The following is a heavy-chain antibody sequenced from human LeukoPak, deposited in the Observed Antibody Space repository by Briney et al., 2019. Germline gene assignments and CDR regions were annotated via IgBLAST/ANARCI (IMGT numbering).Heavy chain of an antibody. CDR2: INPSGGST. J-gene: IGHJ1*01. Sequence: ASVKVSCKASGYTFTSYYMHWVRQAPGQGLEWMGIINPSGGSTSYAQKFQGRVTMTRDMSTSTVYMELSSLRSEDTAVYYCARAPGGPLGYCSGGGCYPEYFQHWGQGTLVTVSS. V-gene: IGHV1-46*01. CDR1: GYTFTSYY. CDR3: ARAPGGPLGYCSGGGCYPEYFQH. D-gene: IGHD2-15*01.